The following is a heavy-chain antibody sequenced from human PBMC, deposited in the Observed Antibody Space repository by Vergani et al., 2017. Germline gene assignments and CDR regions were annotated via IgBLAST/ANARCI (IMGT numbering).Heavy chain of an antibody. CDR3: ARFLTGTTIYYYYGMDV. V-gene: IGHV4-4*02. Sequence: QVQLQESGPGLVNPSGTLSLTCAVSGGSISSSNWWSWVRQPPGKGLEWIGEIYHSGSTNYNPSLKSRVTISVEKSKNQFSLKLSSVTAADTAVYYCARFLTGTTIYYYYGMDVWGQGTAVTVSS. CDR1: GGSISSSNW. D-gene: IGHD1-20*01. J-gene: IGHJ6*02. CDR2: IYHSGST.